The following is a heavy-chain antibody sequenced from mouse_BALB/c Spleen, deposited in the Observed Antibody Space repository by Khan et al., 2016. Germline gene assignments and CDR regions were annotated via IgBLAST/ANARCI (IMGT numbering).Heavy chain of an antibody. V-gene: IGHV2-3*01. J-gene: IGHJ4*01. CDR1: GFSLTSYG. CDR3: AKCTPDYYSLDY. Sequence: VQLQEPGPGLVAPSQSLSITCTVSGFSLTSYGVSGVRQPPGKGLERLGVKRGDGSPNYHPPLISRLTIRKAHSQTQASLKLNSLQTEDTATYYWAKCTPDYYSLDYWGQGTSVTVSS. CDR2: KRGDGSP.